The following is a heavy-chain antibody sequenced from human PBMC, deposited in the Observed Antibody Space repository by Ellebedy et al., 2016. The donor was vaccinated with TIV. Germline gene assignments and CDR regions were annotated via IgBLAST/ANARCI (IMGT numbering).Heavy chain of an antibody. V-gene: IGHV1-46*01. CDR3: ARSELVWRLGGAFDH. D-gene: IGHD3-10*01. CDR2: INPSAGYT. Sequence: ASVKVSXKASGYTFTSYYMHWVRQAPGQGLEWMGIINPSAGYTNYAQKFQGRVTLTRDTSTSTVYMELSSLRSEDTAVYFCARSELVWRLGGAFDHWGQGSPVTVSS. CDR1: GYTFTSYY. J-gene: IGHJ4*02.